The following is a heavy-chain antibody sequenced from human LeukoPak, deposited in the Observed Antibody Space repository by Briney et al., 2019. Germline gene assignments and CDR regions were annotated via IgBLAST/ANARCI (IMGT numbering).Heavy chain of an antibody. Sequence: PGGSLRLSCAASGFTFDDYAMHWVRQAPGKGLEWVSGISWNSGSIGYADSVKGRFTISRDNAKNSLYLQMNSLRAEDTALYYCAKGIRVFAGTVTTGVRYYFDYWGQGTLVTVSS. D-gene: IGHD4-17*01. CDR1: GFTFDDYA. CDR2: ISWNSGSI. CDR3: AKGIRVFAGTVTTGVRYYFDY. J-gene: IGHJ4*02. V-gene: IGHV3-9*01.